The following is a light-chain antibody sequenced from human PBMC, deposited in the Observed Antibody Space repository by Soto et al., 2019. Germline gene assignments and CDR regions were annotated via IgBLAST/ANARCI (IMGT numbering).Light chain of an antibody. CDR1: RSITNC. CDR3: QQSYSTPRT. Sequence: DIQMTQSPSPLSAFVGGTVTITNRASRSITNCLNWYQQKPGRAPKLLIYAASRRQGGVPSRFSGSGSGTDFTLTFSSLQPEDSATYYCQQSYSTPRTFGQGTKVDIK. CDR2: AAS. J-gene: IGKJ1*01. V-gene: IGKV1-39*01.